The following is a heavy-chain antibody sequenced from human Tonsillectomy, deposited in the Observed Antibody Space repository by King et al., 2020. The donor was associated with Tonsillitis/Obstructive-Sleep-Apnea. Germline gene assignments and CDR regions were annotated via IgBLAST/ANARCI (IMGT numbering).Heavy chain of an antibody. CDR1: GYTFTNYA. V-gene: IGHV7-4-1*02. CDR2: IHTNTGNP. Sequence: VQLVESGSELKKPGASVKVSCTTSGYTFTNYAMNWVRQAPGQGLEWMGWIHTNTGNPTYAQGFTGRFVFSLDTSVSTAYLQISSLKAEDTAVYYCARDFAITFGGIIAIPDYWGQGTLVTVSS. J-gene: IGHJ4*02. D-gene: IGHD3-16*02. CDR3: ARDFAITFGGIIAIPDY.